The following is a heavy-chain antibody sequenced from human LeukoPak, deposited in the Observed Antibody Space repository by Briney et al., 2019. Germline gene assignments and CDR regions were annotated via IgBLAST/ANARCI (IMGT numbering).Heavy chain of an antibody. Sequence: GASVKLSCKAAAYTFSSYDINWVRQAPGQGLEWMGWMNPSSGNTGYTQKFQGRVTMTRDTSISTAYMELSSLRSEDTALYYCARMRGYTYGYWYLDLWGRGTLVTVSS. V-gene: IGHV1-8*01. CDR3: ARMRGYTYGYWYLDL. D-gene: IGHD5-18*01. CDR2: MNPSSGNT. J-gene: IGHJ2*01. CDR1: AYTFSSYD.